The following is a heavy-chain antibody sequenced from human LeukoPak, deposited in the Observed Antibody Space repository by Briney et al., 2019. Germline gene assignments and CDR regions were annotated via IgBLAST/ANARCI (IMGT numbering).Heavy chain of an antibody. J-gene: IGHJ4*02. CDR2: IIPIFGTA. V-gene: IGHV1-69*05. CDR3: AVHDYGDPLGVRPFDY. D-gene: IGHD4-17*01. CDR1: GGTFSSYA. Sequence: GASVKVSCKASGGTFSSYAISWVRQAPGQGLEWKGRIIPIFGTANYAQKFQGRVTITTDESTSTAYMELSSLRSEDTAVYYCAVHDYGDPLGVRPFDYWGQGTLVTVSS.